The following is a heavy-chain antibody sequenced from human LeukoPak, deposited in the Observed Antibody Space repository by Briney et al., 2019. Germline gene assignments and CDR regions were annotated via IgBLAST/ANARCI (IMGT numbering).Heavy chain of an antibody. CDR3: ARCKWNYDNYYYYYMDV. CDR2: IYSGGTT. CDR1: GCTISRNY. J-gene: IGHJ6*03. V-gene: IGHV3-53*01. D-gene: IGHD1-7*01. Sequence: AGSLSLSCTVSGCTISRNYMSWVRQAPGKGLEWCWVIYSGGTTYYEDSVNGPFTISRDNSKNTLYLQMHSLRAEDTAVYYCARCKWNYDNYYYYYMDVWGRGTGVTVSS.